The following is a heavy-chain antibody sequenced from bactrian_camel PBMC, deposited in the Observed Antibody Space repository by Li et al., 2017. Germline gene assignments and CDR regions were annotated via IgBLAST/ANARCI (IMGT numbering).Heavy chain of an antibody. V-gene: IGHV3-2*01. CDR3: AAGRPYVPRFTDSGAFCDGPQNEYKD. CDR1: GSIISISY. D-gene: IGHD1*01. J-gene: IGHJ4*01. CDR2: ICCSYTNTKQ. Sequence: VQLVESGGGSVLAGRSLRLSCLASGSIISISYVGWFRQAPGKEREGVASICCSYTNTKQYYADSVKGRFTISQERVKNTLNLQMNNLTPEDSAVYYCAAGRPYVPRFTDSGAFCDGPQNEYKDWGQGTQVTVS.